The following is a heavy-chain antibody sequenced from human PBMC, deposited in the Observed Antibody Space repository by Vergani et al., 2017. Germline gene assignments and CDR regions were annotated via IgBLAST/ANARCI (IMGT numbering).Heavy chain of an antibody. CDR1: GGSISSGGYY. CDR2: IYYSGRT. J-gene: IGHJ4*02. CDR3: AGLYCSSSSCYGGADFDY. D-gene: IGHD2-2*01. Sequence: QVQLQESGPGLVKPSQTLSLTCTVSGGSISSGGYYWSWIRQPPGKGLEWIGYIYYSGRTYYNPSLKSRVTISVDTSKNQFSLKLSSVTAADTAVYYCAGLYCSSSSCYGGADFDYWGQGTLVTVSS. V-gene: IGHV4-31*03.